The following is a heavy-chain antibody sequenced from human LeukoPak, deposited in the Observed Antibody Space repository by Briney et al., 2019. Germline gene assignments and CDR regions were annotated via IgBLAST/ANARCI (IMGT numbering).Heavy chain of an antibody. V-gene: IGHV3-11*01. CDR1: GFIFNNYV. Sequence: GGSLRLSCAASGFIFNNYVMSWIRQAPGKGLEWVSYISSSGSTIYYADSVKGRFTISRDNAKNSLYLQMNSLRAEDTAVYYCARDPRYYDSLDAFDIWGQGTMVTVSS. CDR3: ARDPRYYDSLDAFDI. D-gene: IGHD3-22*01. J-gene: IGHJ3*02. CDR2: ISSSGSTI.